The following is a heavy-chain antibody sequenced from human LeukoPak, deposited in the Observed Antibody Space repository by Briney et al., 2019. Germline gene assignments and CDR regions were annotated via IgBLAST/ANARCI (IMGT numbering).Heavy chain of an antibody. Sequence: SETLSLTCAVYGGSFSGYYWSWIRQPPGKGLEWIGEINHSGSTNYNPSLKSRVTISVGTSKNQFSLKLSSVTAADTAVYYCARLRVYAGDTHDYWGQGTLVTVSS. D-gene: IGHD2-8*01. CDR3: ARLRVYAGDTHDY. CDR1: GGSFSGYY. V-gene: IGHV4-34*01. J-gene: IGHJ4*02. CDR2: INHSGST.